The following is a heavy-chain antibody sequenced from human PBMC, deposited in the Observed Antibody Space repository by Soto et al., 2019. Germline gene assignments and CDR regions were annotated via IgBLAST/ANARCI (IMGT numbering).Heavy chain of an antibody. V-gene: IGHV1-69*01. CDR2: IIPIFGTA. J-gene: IGHJ4*02. CDR3: ASLTGYYYDSSGYYGGG. Sequence: QVQLVQSGAEVKKPGSSVKVSCKASGGTFSSYAISWVRQAPGQGLEWMGGIIPIFGTANYAQKFQGRVTITADESTSTAYMELSSLRSEDTAVYYWASLTGYYYDSSGYYGGGWGQGTLVTVSS. D-gene: IGHD3-22*01. CDR1: GGTFSSYA.